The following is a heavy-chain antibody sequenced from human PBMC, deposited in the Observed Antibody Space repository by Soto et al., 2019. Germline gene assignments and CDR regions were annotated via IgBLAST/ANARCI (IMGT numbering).Heavy chain of an antibody. Sequence: ASVKVSCKASGYTFTSYAMHWVRQAPGQRLEWMGWINAGNGNTKYSQKFQGRVTITRDTSASTAYMELSSLRSEDTAVYYCARMGTVTTALYYYYYGMEVWGQGTTVTVSS. CDR2: INAGNGNT. CDR1: GYTFTSYA. V-gene: IGHV1-3*01. CDR3: ARMGTVTTALYYYYYGMEV. D-gene: IGHD4-17*01. J-gene: IGHJ6*02.